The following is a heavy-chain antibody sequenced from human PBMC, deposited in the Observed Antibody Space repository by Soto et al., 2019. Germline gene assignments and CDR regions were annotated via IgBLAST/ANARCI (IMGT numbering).Heavy chain of an antibody. D-gene: IGHD1-20*01. CDR3: ASSITQMLTD. J-gene: IGHJ4*02. CDR2: ITNRATGDTT. Sequence: EVQLVESGGGLVQSGGSLRLSCTASGFSVSDHFMDWVRQTPGKGLEWLGQITNRATGDTTVYAASVKGRFTVSKDESRNSLYLQMNSLKPEDTAVYYCASSITQMLTDWGQGTLVAVAS. V-gene: IGHV3-72*01. CDR1: GFSVSDHF.